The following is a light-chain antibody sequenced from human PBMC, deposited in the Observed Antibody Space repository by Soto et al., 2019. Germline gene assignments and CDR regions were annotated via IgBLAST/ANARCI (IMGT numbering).Light chain of an antibody. V-gene: IGLV1-36*01. Sequence: QSVLTHTPSVSEAPRQRVTISCSGVTSNIGNNAVNWYQQVPGTAPKLLICHDDLLPSGVSDRFSGSKSGTSASLAISGLQSEDEAVYYCATWDDSLNGHVLGGGTQLTVL. CDR3: ATWDDSLNGHV. CDR1: TSNIGNNA. J-gene: IGLJ3*02. CDR2: HDD.